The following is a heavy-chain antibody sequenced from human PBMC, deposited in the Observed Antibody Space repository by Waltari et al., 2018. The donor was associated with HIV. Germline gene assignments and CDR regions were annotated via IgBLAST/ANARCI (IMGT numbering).Heavy chain of an antibody. CDR1: GYSFPSYD. V-gene: IGHV1-8*01. D-gene: IGHD2-21*02. CDR2: MNPNRANT. J-gene: IGHJ5*02. Sequence: QVQLVQSGAEVKKPGASVKVSCKASGYSFPSYDINWVGQASGQGLEWLGWMNPNRANTGYSKKFQGRVTMTSNTSISTAYMELSSLRSEDTALYYCARGIRRDCYWFDPWGQGTLVTVSS. CDR3: ARGIRRDCYWFDP.